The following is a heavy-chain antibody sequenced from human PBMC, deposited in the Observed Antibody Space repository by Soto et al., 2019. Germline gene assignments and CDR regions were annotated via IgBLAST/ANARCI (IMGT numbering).Heavy chain of an antibody. Sequence: SLRLSCVASGFTFEDYSLHWVRQVPGKGLEWVAGISGNSGSSGYADSVRGRFTVSRDNAKNSLFLQMSSLSPEDTALYYCTKRMYARPGFDAFDLWGEGTMVTVSS. CDR2: ISGNSGSS. CDR3: TKRMYARPGFDAFDL. CDR1: GFTFEDYS. J-gene: IGHJ3*01. V-gene: IGHV3-9*01. D-gene: IGHD2-8*01.